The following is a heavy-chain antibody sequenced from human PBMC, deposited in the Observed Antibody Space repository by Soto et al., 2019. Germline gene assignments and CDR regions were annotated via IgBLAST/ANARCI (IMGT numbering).Heavy chain of an antibody. CDR2: ISYDGSNK. CDR3: AKDEGTAMGSPIDY. J-gene: IGHJ4*02. D-gene: IGHD5-18*01. V-gene: IGHV3-30*18. Sequence: QVQLVESGGGVVQPGRSLRLSCAASGFTFSSYGMHWVRQAPGKGLEWVAVISYDGSNKYYADSVKGRFTISRDNSKNTLYLQMNSLRAEDTAVYYCAKDEGTAMGSPIDYWGQGTLVTVSS. CDR1: GFTFSSYG.